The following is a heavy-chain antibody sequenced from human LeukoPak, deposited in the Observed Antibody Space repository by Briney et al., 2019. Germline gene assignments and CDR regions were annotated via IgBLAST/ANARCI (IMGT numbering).Heavy chain of an antibody. CDR1: GGSFRGYY. CDR3: VSIAHDY. V-gene: IGHV4-34*01. Sequence: SETLSLTCAVYGGSFRGYYWSWIRQPPGKGLEWIGEINHSGSTNYNPSLKSRVTISVDTSKNQFSLKLSSVTAADTAMYYCVSIAHDYWGQGTLVTVSS. CDR2: INHSGST. D-gene: IGHD6-6*01. J-gene: IGHJ4*02.